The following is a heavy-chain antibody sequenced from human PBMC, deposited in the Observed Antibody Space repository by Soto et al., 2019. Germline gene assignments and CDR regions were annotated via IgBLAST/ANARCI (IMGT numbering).Heavy chain of an antibody. CDR2: IYYSGST. D-gene: IGHD2-15*01. Sequence: SETLSLTCAVYGGSFSGYYWSWIRQPPGKGLEWIGYIYYSGSTNYNPSLKSRVTISLDTSKNQFSLKLSSVTAADTAVYYCARLDGGGDAFDIWGQGTMVTVSS. CDR1: GGSFSGYY. CDR3: ARLDGGGDAFDI. V-gene: IGHV4-59*01. J-gene: IGHJ3*02.